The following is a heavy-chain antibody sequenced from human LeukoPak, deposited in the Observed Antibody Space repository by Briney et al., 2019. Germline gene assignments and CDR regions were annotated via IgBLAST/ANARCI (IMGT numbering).Heavy chain of an antibody. CDR1: GFTFDDYV. J-gene: IGHJ4*02. CDR2: ITWNSDTI. Sequence: PGGTLRLSCAASGFTFDDYVMHWVRQAPGKGLEWVSGITWNSDTIAYADSVKGRFTISRDNSKNTLYLQMNSLRAEDTAVYYCAKRSGNYGDYGDYFDYWGQGTLVTVSS. V-gene: IGHV3-9*01. D-gene: IGHD4-17*01. CDR3: AKRSGNYGDYGDYFDY.